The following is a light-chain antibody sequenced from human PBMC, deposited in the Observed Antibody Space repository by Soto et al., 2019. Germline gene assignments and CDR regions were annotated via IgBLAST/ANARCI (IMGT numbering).Light chain of an antibody. CDR2: GAS. V-gene: IGKV1-5*03. J-gene: IGKJ2*01. CDR1: QSIGHW. CDR3: QQYNSYLHT. Sequence: DIQMTQSPSTLSASVGDRVTITCRASQSIGHWLAWYQQKPGKAPKVLIYGASSLESGVPSRFSGSGSGTEFTLTISSLQPDDFATYYCQQYNSYLHTFGQGTKLEIK.